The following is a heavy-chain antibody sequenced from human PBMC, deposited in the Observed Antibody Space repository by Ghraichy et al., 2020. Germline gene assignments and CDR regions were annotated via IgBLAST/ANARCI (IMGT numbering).Heavy chain of an antibody. CDR2: IYYSGST. Sequence: SETLSLTCTVSGGSISSYYWSWIRQPPGKGLEWIGYIYYSGSTNYNPSLKSRVTISVDTSKNQFSLKLSSVTAADTAVYYCARAPSYSSSWYELGFDYWGQGTLVTVSS. V-gene: IGHV4-59*01. D-gene: IGHD6-13*01. CDR3: ARAPSYSSSWYELGFDY. CDR1: GGSISSYY. J-gene: IGHJ4*02.